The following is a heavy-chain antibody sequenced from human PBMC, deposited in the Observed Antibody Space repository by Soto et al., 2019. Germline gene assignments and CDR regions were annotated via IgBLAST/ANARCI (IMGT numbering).Heavy chain of an antibody. D-gene: IGHD1-26*01. J-gene: IGHJ4*02. V-gene: IGHV4-59*08. CDR3: ARQVRWELPFDY. CDR2: IYYSGST. Sequence: QVQLQESGPGLVKPSETLSLTCTVSGGSISSYYWSWIRQPPGKGLEWIGYIYYSGSTNYNPSLKRRVTISVDTSKNQFSLKLSSVTAADTAVYYCARQVRWELPFDYWGQGTLVTVSS. CDR1: GGSISSYY.